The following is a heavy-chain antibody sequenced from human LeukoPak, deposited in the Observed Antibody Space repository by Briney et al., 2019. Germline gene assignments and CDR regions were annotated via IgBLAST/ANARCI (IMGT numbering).Heavy chain of an antibody. CDR1: GGTFSSYA. Sequence: ASVKVSCKASGGTFSSYAISWVRQATGQGLEWMGWMNPNSGNTGYAQKFQGRVTITRNTSISTAYMELSSLRSEDTAVYYCARAWGTYYDFWSGYYYNWFDPWGQGTLVTVSS. CDR3: ARAWGTYYDFWSGYYYNWFDP. J-gene: IGHJ5*02. D-gene: IGHD3-3*01. V-gene: IGHV1-8*03. CDR2: MNPNSGNT.